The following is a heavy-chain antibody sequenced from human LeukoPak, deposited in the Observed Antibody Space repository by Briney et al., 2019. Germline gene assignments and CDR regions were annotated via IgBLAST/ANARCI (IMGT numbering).Heavy chain of an antibody. CDR2: IWYDGNNK. Sequence: PGWSLRLSCAASGFTFSSNDMHWVRQAPGKGLEWVAVIWYDGNNKYYADSVKGRFTISRDNSKNTLFLQMNSLRAEDTAVYYCATDAGHWFDPWGQGTLVTVSS. V-gene: IGHV3-33*01. CDR1: GFTFSSND. J-gene: IGHJ5*02. CDR3: ATDAGHWFDP.